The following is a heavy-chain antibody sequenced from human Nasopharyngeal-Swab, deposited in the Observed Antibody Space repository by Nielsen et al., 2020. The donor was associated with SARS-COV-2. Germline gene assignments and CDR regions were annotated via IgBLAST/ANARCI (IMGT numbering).Heavy chain of an antibody. D-gene: IGHD3-22*01. J-gene: IGHJ3*02. V-gene: IGHV3-33*01. Sequence: WIRQPPGKGLEWVAVIWYDGSNKYYADSVKGRFTISRDNSKNTLYLQMNSLRAEDTAVYCCARDLSYYDSVGAFDIWGQGTMVTVSS. CDR3: ARDLSYYDSVGAFDI. CDR2: IWYDGSNK.